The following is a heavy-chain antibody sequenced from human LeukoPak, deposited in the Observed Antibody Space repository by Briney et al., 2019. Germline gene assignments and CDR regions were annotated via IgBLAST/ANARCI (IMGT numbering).Heavy chain of an antibody. CDR3: VREGGNAFDI. Sequence: ASVKDSCKASGYTLTGYYMHWVRQAPRQGLEWMGWINPNSGGTNYAQKFQGRVTMTRDTSISTAYMELSRLRSDDTAVYYCVREGGNAFDIWGQGTMVTVSS. CDR1: GYTLTGYY. V-gene: IGHV1-2*02. CDR2: INPNSGGT. J-gene: IGHJ3*02. D-gene: IGHD2-15*01.